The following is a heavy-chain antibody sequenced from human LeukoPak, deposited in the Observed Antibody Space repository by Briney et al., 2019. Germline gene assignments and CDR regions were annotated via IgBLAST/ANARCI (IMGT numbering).Heavy chain of an antibody. CDR1: GDSMNSGGHY. V-gene: IGHV4-31*03. J-gene: IGHJ4*02. CDR2: IHYGGFT. Sequence: PSETLSPTCTVSGDSMNSGGHYWTWIRQHPGKGLEWIGHIHYGGFTDYNPSLKTRCVISVDPSKNAFSLDLTSVTAADTAVYFCARSWVETSFFDFWGQGVQVNVSS. D-gene: IGHD2-21*02. CDR3: ARSWVETSFFDF.